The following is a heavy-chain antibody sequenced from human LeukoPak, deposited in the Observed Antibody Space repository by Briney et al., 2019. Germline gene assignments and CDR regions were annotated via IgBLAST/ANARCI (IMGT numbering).Heavy chain of an antibody. D-gene: IGHD1-26*01. V-gene: IGHV3-23*01. CDR3: ATWELRRSFDY. CDR1: GFTFSSYA. J-gene: IGHJ4*02. CDR2: ISGSGGST. Sequence: SGGSLRLSCAASGFTFSSYAMSWVRQAPGKGLEWVSAISGSGGSTYYADSVKGRFTISRDNSKNTLYLQMNSLGAEDTAVYYCATWELRRSFDYWGQGTLVTVSS.